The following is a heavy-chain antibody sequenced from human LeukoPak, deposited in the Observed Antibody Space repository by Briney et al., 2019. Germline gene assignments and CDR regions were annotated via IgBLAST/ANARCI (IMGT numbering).Heavy chain of an antibody. V-gene: IGHV1-18*01. CDR3: AGSLGYCTSNVCYLKY. CDR1: GYIFTNYG. CDR2: ISAYNDNT. D-gene: IGHD2-8*01. J-gene: IGHJ4*02. Sequence: ASVKVSCKASGYIFTNYGISWVRQAPGQGLEWMGWISAYNDNTNYAQKVQGRLTMTADTSTSTAYMELRSLRSDDTAVYYCAGSLGYCTSNVCYLKYWGQGTLVTVSS.